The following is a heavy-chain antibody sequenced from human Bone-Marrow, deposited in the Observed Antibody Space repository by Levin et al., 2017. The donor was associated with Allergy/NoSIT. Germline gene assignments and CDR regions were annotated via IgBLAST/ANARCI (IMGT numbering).Heavy chain of an antibody. J-gene: IGHJ4*02. CDR1: ESSFYRFW. CDR3: VSGYTFYDY. V-gene: IGHV5-51*01. D-gene: IGHD5-18*01. Sequence: PGGSLRLSCKGSESSFYRFWIGWVRQMPGKGLEWMGIIYPGDSDTRYSPSFEGQITISADKSISTMYLQWSSLRASDTAMYYCVSGYTFYDYWGRGTLVTVSS. CDR2: IYPGDSDT.